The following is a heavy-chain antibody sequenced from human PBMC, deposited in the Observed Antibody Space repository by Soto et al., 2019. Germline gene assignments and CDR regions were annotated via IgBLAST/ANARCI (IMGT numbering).Heavy chain of an antibody. CDR3: ARQRSGWHNSLDP. Sequence: SETLSLTCTVSGASISRYYWSWIRQSPGKGLEWIGYLYNTGSTIYNPSLKSRVTISVDTSQNQFSRKLTSVTAAEPAVYYCARQRSGWHNSLDPWGQGTLVTVSS. CDR1: GASISRYY. CDR2: LYNTGST. D-gene: IGHD6-19*01. J-gene: IGHJ5*02. V-gene: IGHV4-59*08.